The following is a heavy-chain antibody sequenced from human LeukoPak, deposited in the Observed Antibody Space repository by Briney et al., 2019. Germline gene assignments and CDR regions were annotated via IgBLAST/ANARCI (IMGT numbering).Heavy chain of an antibody. CDR1: GFTVSSNY. CDR3: ARGAGSYVYYMDF. J-gene: IGHJ6*02. CDR2: IYSGGST. Sequence: GGSVSHLRAASGFTVSSNYMSWVRQAPGKGLEWVSVIYSGGSTYYADSVKGRFTISRDNSKNTLYLQMNSLRAEDTAVYYCARGAGSYVYYMDFWGQGTTVTVSS. V-gene: IGHV3-53*01. D-gene: IGHD3-10*01.